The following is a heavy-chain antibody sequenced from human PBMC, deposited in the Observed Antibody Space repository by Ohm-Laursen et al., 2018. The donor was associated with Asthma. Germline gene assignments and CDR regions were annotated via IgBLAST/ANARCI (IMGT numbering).Heavy chain of an antibody. J-gene: IGHJ4*02. CDR3: ARDSIAVAGIIYYFDY. D-gene: IGHD6-19*01. Sequence: SLRLSCAASGFTFSSYSMNWVRQAPGKGLEWVSSISSSSSYIYYADSVKGRFTISRDNAKNSLYLQMNSLRAEDAAVYYCARDSIAVAGIIYYFDYWGQGTLVTVSS. CDR2: ISSSSSYI. CDR1: GFTFSSYS. V-gene: IGHV3-21*01.